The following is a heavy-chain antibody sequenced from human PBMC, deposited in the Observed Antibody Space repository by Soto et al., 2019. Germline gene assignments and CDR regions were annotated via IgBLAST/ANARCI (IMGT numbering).Heavy chain of an antibody. CDR3: ARDNPTTGFDF. CDR1: GYSLSIFA. V-gene: IGHV1-3*04. CDR2: INTGNGNT. D-gene: IGHD4-17*01. J-gene: IGHJ4*02. Sequence: QVQLVQSGAEVKKPGASVKVSCKASGYSLSIFAIHWVRQAPGQSLQWLGWINTGNGNTEYSQKFQGRVTITRDTSTNTAYMDLSSLRSEDTAVFYCARDNPTTGFDFWGEGTLVTVSS.